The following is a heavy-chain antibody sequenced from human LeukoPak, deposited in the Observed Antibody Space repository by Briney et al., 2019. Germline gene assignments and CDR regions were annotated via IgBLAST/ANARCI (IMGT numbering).Heavy chain of an antibody. CDR2: MNPNSGNT. V-gene: IGHV1-8*01. CDR3: ARGRIVVVPAASGYYYYMDV. Sequence: ASVKVSCKASGYTFTSYDINWVRQATGQGLEWMGWMNPNSGNTGYAQKFQGRVTMTRNTSISTAYMELSSLRSEDTAVYYCARGRIVVVPAASGYYYYMDVWGKGTTVTVSS. CDR1: GYTFTSYD. J-gene: IGHJ6*03. D-gene: IGHD2-2*01.